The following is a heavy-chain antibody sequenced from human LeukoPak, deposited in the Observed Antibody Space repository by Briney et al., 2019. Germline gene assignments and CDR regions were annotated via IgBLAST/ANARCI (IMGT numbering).Heavy chain of an antibody. D-gene: IGHD3-3*01. CDR3: ARSSGFMYYDFWRFDY. CDR2: IIPIFGTA. CDR1: GGTFSGYA. Sequence: GASVKVSCKASGGTFSGYAIGWVRQAPGQGLEWMGGIIPIFGTANYAQKFQGRVTITADESTSTAYMELSSLRSEDTAVYYCARSSGFMYYDFWRFDYWGQGTLVTVSS. V-gene: IGHV1-69*13. J-gene: IGHJ4*02.